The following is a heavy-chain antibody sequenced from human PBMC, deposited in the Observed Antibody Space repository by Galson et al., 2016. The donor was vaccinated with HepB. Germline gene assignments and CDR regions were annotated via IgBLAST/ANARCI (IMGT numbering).Heavy chain of an antibody. V-gene: IGHV3-7*04. CDR2: INQDGSEK. D-gene: IGHD1-1*01. CDR1: GLTFSRFW. J-gene: IGHJ4*02. CDR3: ARAYQYTIDY. Sequence: SLRLSCAASGLTFSRFWMTWVRQAPGKGLEWVANINQDGSEKHYLDSVRGRFTISRDNAKNSLYLQMNSLRAEDTAVYFCARAYQYTIDYCGQGTLVTASS.